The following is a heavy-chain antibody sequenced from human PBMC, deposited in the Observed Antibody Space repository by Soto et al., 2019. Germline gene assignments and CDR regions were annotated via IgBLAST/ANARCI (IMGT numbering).Heavy chain of an antibody. Sequence: GGSLSLSCAASGFTFSNAWMNWVRQAPGKGLEWVGRIKSKTDGGTTDYAAPVKGRFTISRDDSKNTLYLQMNSLKTEDTAVYYCTTDTISGYYYGMDVWGQGTTVTVSS. D-gene: IGHD3-3*01. CDR1: GFTFSNAW. J-gene: IGHJ6*02. CDR2: IKSKTDGGTT. CDR3: TTDTISGYYYGMDV. V-gene: IGHV3-15*07.